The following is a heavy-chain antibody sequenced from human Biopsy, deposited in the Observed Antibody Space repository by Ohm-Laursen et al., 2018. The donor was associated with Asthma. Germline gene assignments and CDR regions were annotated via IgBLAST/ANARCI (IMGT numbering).Heavy chain of an antibody. D-gene: IGHD3-16*01. CDR3: ARDFSRAIMIGGGREHYFDF. V-gene: IGHV3-33*01. Sequence: SLRLSCTASGFTFMTYGMHWVRQVPGKGLEWVATVGSDESYTDHADSVKGRFTISRDNSKNKLHLQMNSLSPEDAAVYYCARDFSRAIMIGGGREHYFDFWGQGTLVTVSS. J-gene: IGHJ4*02. CDR1: GFTFMTYG. CDR2: VGSDESYT.